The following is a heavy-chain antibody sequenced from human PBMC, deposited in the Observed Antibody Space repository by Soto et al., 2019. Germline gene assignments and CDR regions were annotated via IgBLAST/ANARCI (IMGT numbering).Heavy chain of an antibody. J-gene: IGHJ4*02. Sequence: PGGSLRLSCAASGFSFSSYSMNCVRQAPWKGLEWVSSITSSSLYIYYADSVKGRFTISRDNAKNSLYLQMNSLRAEDTAVYYCARPCSRGLRPPKYFDYWGQGTLVTVSS. V-gene: IGHV3-21*01. CDR1: GFSFSSYS. CDR2: ITSSSLYI. CDR3: ARPCSRGLRPPKYFDY. D-gene: IGHD5-12*01.